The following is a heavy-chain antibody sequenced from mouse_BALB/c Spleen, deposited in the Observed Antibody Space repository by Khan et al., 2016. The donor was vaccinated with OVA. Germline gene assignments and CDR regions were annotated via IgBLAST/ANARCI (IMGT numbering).Heavy chain of an antibody. CDR3: AREITSLFDP. D-gene: IGHD1-1*01. CDR2: INTNTGEP. J-gene: IGHJ2*01. CDR1: GYTFTNYG. Sequence: QIQLVQSGPELKKPGETVKISCKASGYTFTNYGMNWVKQAPGKDLKWMGWINTNTGEPTYAEEFKGRFAFSLDTSASTASLQINNLKNEDTATDFCAREITSLFDPWGQGTTLTVSS. V-gene: IGHV9-3*02.